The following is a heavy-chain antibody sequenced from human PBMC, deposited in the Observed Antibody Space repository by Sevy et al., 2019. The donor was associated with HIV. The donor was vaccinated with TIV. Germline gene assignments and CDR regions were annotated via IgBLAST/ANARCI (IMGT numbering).Heavy chain of an antibody. CDR1: GFTFSSYW. J-gene: IGHJ3*02. CDR2: INSDGSST. CDR3: AGYCRGGSCYQGI. D-gene: IGHD2-15*01. Sequence: GGSLRLSCAASGFTFSSYWMHWVRQAPGKGLVWVSRINSDGSSTSYADSVKGRFTISRDNAKNTLYLQMNSLRAEDTAVYYCAGYCRGGSCYQGIWGQGTMVTVSS. V-gene: IGHV3-74*01.